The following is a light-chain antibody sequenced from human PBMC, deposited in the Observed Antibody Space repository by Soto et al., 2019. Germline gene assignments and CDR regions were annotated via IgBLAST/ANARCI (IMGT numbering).Light chain of an antibody. J-gene: IGKJ1*01. CDR3: QQYNSYSET. V-gene: IGKV1-5*03. CDR1: QSISSW. Sequence: QMTQSPSTLSASVGDRVTLTCRASQSISSWLAWYQQKPGKAPKLLIYKASSLESGVPSRFSGSGSGTDFTLTISSLQPDDFATYYCQQYNSYSETFGQGTKVEIK. CDR2: KAS.